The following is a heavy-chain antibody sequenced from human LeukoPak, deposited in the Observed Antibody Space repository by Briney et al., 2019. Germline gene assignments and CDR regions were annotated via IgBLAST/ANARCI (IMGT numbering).Heavy chain of an antibody. CDR1: GGSISSSSYY. J-gene: IGHJ4*02. CDR2: IYYSGST. CDR3: ARPVAGMEYYFDY. V-gene: IGHV4-39*01. Sequence: SSETLSLTCTVSGGSISSSSYYWGWIRQPPGEGLEWIGSIYYSGSTYYNPSLKSRVTISVDTSKNQFSLKLSSVTAADTAVYYCARPVAGMEYYFDYWGQGTLVTVSS. D-gene: IGHD6-19*01.